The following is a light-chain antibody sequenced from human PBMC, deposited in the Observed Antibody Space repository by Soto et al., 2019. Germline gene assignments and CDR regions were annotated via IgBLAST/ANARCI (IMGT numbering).Light chain of an antibody. Sequence: DVQMTQSPSSLSAFVGDRVTITCRASQGIAPYLAWFQQKPGKVPKLLIYATSTLQSGVPSRFSGSGSGTDFTLTISSLQPEDIATYYWQKYNSAPLTCGGGTKVEIK. CDR3: QKYNSAPLT. CDR2: ATS. CDR1: QGIAPY. J-gene: IGKJ4*01. V-gene: IGKV1-27*01.